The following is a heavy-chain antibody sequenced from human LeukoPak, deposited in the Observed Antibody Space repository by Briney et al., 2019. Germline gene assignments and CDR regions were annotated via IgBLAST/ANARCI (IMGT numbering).Heavy chain of an antibody. CDR1: GYSFTGYY. CDR2: INPKSGDT. CDR3: AKGNYYFDY. J-gene: IGHJ4*02. Sequence: ASVKVSCKASGYSFTGYYVHWVRRAPGQGLEWMGRINPKSGDTHSAQNFQGRVTMTRDTSITTTYMELSRLTSDDTAVYYCAKGNYYFDYWGQGTLVTVSS. V-gene: IGHV1-2*06.